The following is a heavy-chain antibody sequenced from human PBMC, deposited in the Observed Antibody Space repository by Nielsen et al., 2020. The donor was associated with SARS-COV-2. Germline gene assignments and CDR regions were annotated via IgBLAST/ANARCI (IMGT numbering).Heavy chain of an antibody. D-gene: IGHD3-10*01. J-gene: IGHJ6*02. CDR2: IDPSDSYT. CDR1: GYSFTSYW. Sequence: GESLKISCKGSGYSFTSYWISWVRQMPGKGLEWMGRIDPSDSYTNYSPSFQGHVRISVDKSISTAYLQWSGLKASDTAMYYCAVAPRAVYGSFYYYYYGMDVWGQGTTVTVSS. V-gene: IGHV5-10-1*01. CDR3: AVAPRAVYGSFYYYYYGMDV.